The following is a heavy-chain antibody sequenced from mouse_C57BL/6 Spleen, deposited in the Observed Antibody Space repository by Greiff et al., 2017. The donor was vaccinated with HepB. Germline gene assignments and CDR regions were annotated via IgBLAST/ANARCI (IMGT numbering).Heavy chain of an antibody. J-gene: IGHJ2*01. D-gene: IGHD1-1*01. V-gene: IGHV1-82*01. CDR2: IYPGDGDT. CDR1: GYAFSSSW. CDR3: AREGYYGRGTFDY. Sequence: VQGVESGPELVKPGASVKISCKASGYAFSSSWMNWVKQRPGKGLEWIGRIYPGDGDTNYNGKFKGKATLTADKSSSTAYMQLSSLTSEDSAVYFCAREGYYGRGTFDYWGQGTTLTVSS.